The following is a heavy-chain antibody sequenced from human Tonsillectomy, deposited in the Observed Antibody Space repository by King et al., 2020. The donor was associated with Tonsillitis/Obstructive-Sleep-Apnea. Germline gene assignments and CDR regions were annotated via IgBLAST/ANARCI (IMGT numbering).Heavy chain of an antibody. CDR2: IYPDDSDI. D-gene: IGHD2-21*01. CDR3: AVAYCGGDCYDASYMDV. V-gene: IGHV5-51*01. Sequence: VQLVESGAEVKKPGESLKISCQGSGYSFNNYWIGWVRQMSGKGLQWMGIIYPDDSDIRYSPSFQGQITISADKSITTAYLQWSSLKASDTAMYFCAVAYCGGDCYDASYMDVWGKGTTVTVSS. CDR1: GYSFNNYW. J-gene: IGHJ6*03.